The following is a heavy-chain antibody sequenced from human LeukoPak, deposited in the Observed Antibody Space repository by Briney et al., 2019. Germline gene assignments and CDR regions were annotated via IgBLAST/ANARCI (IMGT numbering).Heavy chain of an antibody. CDR2: MNPNSGNT. J-gene: IGHJ4*02. D-gene: IGHD3-10*01. Sequence: GASVKVSCKASGYTFTSYDINWVRQATGQGLEWMGWMNPNSGNTGYAQKFQGRVTMTRNTSISTAYMELSSPRSEDTAVYYCARDPVNYYGSGSYYSYWGQGTLVTVSS. V-gene: IGHV1-8*01. CDR3: ARDPVNYYGSGSYYSY. CDR1: GYTFTSYD.